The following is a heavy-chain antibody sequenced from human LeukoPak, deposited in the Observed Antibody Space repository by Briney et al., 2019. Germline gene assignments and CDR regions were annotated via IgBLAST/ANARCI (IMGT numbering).Heavy chain of an antibody. CDR3: AREAGDSSGWYNWFDP. CDR2: IKQDGSEK. V-gene: IGHV3-7*01. D-gene: IGHD6-19*01. J-gene: IGHJ5*02. Sequence: GSLRLSCAASGSTFSSYWMSWVRQAPGKGREWVANIKQDGSEKNYVDSVKGRFTISRDNAKNSLYLQMNSLGAEDTAVYYCAREAGDSSGWYNWFDPWGQGTLVTVSS. CDR1: GSTFSSYW.